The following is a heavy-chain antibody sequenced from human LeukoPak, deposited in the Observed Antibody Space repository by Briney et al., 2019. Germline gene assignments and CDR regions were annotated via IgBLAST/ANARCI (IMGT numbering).Heavy chain of an antibody. D-gene: IGHD1-1*01. CDR3: ARDSNYAFDI. CDR1: GFTFSEYY. J-gene: IGHJ3*02. V-gene: IGHV3-11*04. CDR2: ISSRGSSK. Sequence: GGSLRLSCVASGFTFSEYYMSWIRQAPGKGLEWVSYISSRGSSKYYADSVKGRFTISRDNAKNSMYLQMNSLRVEDTAVYYCARDSNYAFDIWGQGTMVTVSS.